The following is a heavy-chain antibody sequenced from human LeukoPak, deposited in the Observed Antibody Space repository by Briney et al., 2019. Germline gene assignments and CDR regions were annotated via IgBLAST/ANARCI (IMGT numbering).Heavy chain of an antibody. J-gene: IGHJ4*02. Sequence: PSETLSLTCAVYGGSFSGYYWSWIRQPPGKGLEWIGEINHSGSTNYNPSLKRRVTISVDTSKNQFSLKLSSVTAADTAVYYCARGGGEFWLGEREEGRAEADWDPLDYWGQGTLVTVSS. CDR3: ARGGGEFWLGEREEGRAEADWDPLDY. CDR1: GGSFSGYY. CDR2: INHSGST. D-gene: IGHD3/OR15-3a*01. V-gene: IGHV4-34*01.